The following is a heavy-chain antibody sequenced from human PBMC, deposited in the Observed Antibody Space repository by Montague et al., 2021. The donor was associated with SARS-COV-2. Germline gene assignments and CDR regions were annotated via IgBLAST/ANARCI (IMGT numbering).Heavy chain of an antibody. CDR3: ARRGGGEVFARFMYWYFDV. V-gene: IGHV4-59*13. J-gene: IGHJ2*01. CDR1: GGSINNYY. CDR2: IYYSGSETT. D-gene: IGHD2-21*01. Sequence: SETRPLTCSVSGGSINNYYWGWVRQSPGKGLEWIGYIYYSGSETTSYNPSLKSRVSISVDTSENQFSRKLTSVTAADTAVYYCARRGGGEVFARFMYWYFDVWSRGSLVTVSS.